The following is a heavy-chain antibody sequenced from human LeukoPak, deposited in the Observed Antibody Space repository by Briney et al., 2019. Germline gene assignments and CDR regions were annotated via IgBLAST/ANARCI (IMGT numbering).Heavy chain of an antibody. Sequence: GGSLRLSCAASGFSFSSYAMSWVRQAPGKGLEWVSFISGTSTAIYYADSVKGRFTISRDIARKSLYLQMNSLRDEDTAVYYCARGGGRPYSDAFDIWGQGTVVTVSS. D-gene: IGHD2-15*01. CDR3: ARGGGRPYSDAFDI. CDR2: ISGTSTAI. V-gene: IGHV3-48*02. CDR1: GFSFSSYA. J-gene: IGHJ3*02.